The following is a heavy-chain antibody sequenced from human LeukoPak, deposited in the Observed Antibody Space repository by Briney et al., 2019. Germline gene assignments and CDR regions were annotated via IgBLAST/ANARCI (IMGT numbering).Heavy chain of an antibody. V-gene: IGHV1-8*01. D-gene: IGHD5-12*01. CDR3: ARVGVYSGYDLYYYYGMDV. Sequence: ASVKVSCKASGYSFTSYDIHWVRQAPGQGLEWMGWMTPNNGNRGHAQKFQGRVTMTTDTSTSTAYMELRSLRSDDTAVYYCARVGVYSGYDLYYYYGMDVWGQGTTVTVSS. CDR2: MTPNNGNR. J-gene: IGHJ6*02. CDR1: GYSFTSYD.